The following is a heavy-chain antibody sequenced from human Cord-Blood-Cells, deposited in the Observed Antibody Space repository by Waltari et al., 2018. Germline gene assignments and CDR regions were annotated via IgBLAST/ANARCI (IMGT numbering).Heavy chain of an antibody. Sequence: QQVQSGAEVKKPGASVKVSCKASGYTFTSYGISWVRQAPGQGLEWMGLISAYDGNTNYAQKLQGRVTMTTDTSTSTAYSELRSLRSDETSVYYCPAMAEGGWSCRYLGDAFDRWGQGIMITVSS. CDR3: PAMAEGGWSCRYLGDAFDR. J-gene: IGHJ3*01. CDR2: ISAYDGNT. CDR1: GYTFTSYG. V-gene: IGHV1-18*04. D-gene: IGHD5-18*01.